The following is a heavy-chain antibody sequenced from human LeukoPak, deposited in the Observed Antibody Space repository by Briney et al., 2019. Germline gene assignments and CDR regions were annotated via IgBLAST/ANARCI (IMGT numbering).Heavy chain of an antibody. CDR2: IFHSGSI. CDR3: ARMGVSYYYDSSTYYPAAFDV. Sequence: SETLSLACAVSGYSITSGYYWGWIRQSPGRGLEWIATIFHSGSIYYNPSLKSRVTPSVDTSKNQFTLKLNSVTAADTAVYYCARMGVSYYYDSSTYYPAAFDVWGQGTMVSVSS. CDR1: GYSITSGYY. V-gene: IGHV4-38-2*01. D-gene: IGHD3-22*01. J-gene: IGHJ3*01.